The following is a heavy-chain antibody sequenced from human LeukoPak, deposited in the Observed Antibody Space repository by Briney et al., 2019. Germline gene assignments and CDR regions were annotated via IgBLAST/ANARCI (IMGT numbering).Heavy chain of an antibody. CDR3: ARVSWYYYGSGSYYSNAFDI. CDR2: IYYSGST. V-gene: IGHV4-59*01. J-gene: IGHJ3*02. D-gene: IGHD3-10*01. CDR1: GGSISSYY. Sequence: SETLSLTCTVSGGSISSYYWSWIRQPPGKGLEWIGYIYYSGSTNYNPSPKSRVTISVDTSKNQFSLKLSSVTAADTAVYYCARVSWYYYGSGSYYSNAFDIWGQGTMVTVSS.